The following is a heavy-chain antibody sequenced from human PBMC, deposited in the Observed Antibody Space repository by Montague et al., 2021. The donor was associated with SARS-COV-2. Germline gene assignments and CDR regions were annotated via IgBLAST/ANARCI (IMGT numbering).Heavy chain of an antibody. CDR1: GFTFSSYG. J-gene: IGHJ4*02. D-gene: IGHD6-19*01. CDR3: ASEMIAVAGTAPFDY. V-gene: IGHV3-30*19. CDR2: ISYDGSNK. Sequence: SLRLSCAASGFTFSSYGMHWVRQAPGKGLEWVAVISYDGSNKYYADSVKGRFTISRDNSKNTLYLQMNSLRAEDTAVYYCASEMIAVAGTAPFDYWGQGTLVTVSS.